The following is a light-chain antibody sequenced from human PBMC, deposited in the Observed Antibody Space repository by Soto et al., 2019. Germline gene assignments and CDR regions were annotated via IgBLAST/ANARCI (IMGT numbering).Light chain of an antibody. CDR3: QQRSNWPLT. CDR2: GAS. J-gene: IGKJ4*01. CDR1: QSVSSN. V-gene: IGKV3-15*01. Sequence: EIVMTQSPATLSVSPGERATLSCRASQSVSSNLAWYQQKPGQAPRLLIYGASTRATGIPAKFSGGGSGTEFTLTISSLQSEDFAVYYCQQRSNWPLTFGGGTKVDIK.